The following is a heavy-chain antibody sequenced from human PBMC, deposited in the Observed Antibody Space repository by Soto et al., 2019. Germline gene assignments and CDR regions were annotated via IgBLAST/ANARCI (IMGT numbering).Heavy chain of an antibody. V-gene: IGHV4-31*03. D-gene: IGHD3-10*01. CDR1: GGSISSGGYS. CDR3: ARDLRHYGSGSYYNGPYYGMDV. Sequence: SETLSLTFTVSGGSISSGGYSWSWIRQHPGKGLEWIGYIYYSGSTYYNPSLKSRVTISVDTSKNQFSLKLSSVTAADTAVYYRARDLRHYGSGSYYNGPYYGMDVWGQGTTVTVSS. J-gene: IGHJ6*01. CDR2: IYYSGST.